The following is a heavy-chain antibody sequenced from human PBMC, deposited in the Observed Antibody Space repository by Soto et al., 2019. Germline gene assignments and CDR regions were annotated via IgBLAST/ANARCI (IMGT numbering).Heavy chain of an antibody. D-gene: IGHD6-19*01. CDR1: GFTFSIHE. J-gene: IGHJ4*02. CDR3: AREGRVGGNAC. Sequence: GGSLRLSCAASGFTFSIHEMNWVRQAPGEGLEWVSYISSIGVATYYADSVKGRFTISRDNAKNSLFLQRNSLRAEDTAVYYCAREGRVGGNACWGQGTPVTVSS. V-gene: IGHV3-48*03. CDR2: ISSIGVAT.